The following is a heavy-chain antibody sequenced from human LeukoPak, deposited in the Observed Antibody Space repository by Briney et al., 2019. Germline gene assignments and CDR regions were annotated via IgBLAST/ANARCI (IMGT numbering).Heavy chain of an antibody. CDR2: IKRDGSEK. D-gene: IGHD3-3*01. J-gene: IGHJ4*02. Sequence: GGSLRLSCAASRVTASRINFSSYGMHWVRQAPGKGLQWVANIKRDGSEKYYVDSVKGRFTISRDNAKNSLYLQMNSLRAEDTAVYYCARDLYDVVSYWGQGTLVTVSS. CDR1: RVTASRINFSSYG. CDR3: ARDLYDVVSY. V-gene: IGHV3-7*01.